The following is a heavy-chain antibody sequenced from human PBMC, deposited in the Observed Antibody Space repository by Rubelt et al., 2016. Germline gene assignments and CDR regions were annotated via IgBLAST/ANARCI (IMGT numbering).Heavy chain of an antibody. CDR1: GFTFSSYW. Sequence: EVQLVESGGGLVQPGGSLRLSCAASGFTFSSYWMSWVRQAPGKGLEWVANIKQDGSEKYYVDSVKGRLTISRDNAKNSLYLQMNSLRAEDSAVYYCARGVLVGVFDYWGQGTLVTVSS. CDR2: IKQDGSEK. D-gene: IGHD1-26*01. V-gene: IGHV3-7*02. J-gene: IGHJ4*02. CDR3: ARGVLVGVFDY.